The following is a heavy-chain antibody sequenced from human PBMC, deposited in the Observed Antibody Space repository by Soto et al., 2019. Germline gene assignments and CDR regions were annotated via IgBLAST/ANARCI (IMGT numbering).Heavy chain of an antibody. Sequence: QVQLVESGGGVVQPGRSLRLSCAASGFSFSNYAMHWVRQAPGKGLEWVAVISYDGSNKYYADSVKGRFTISRDNSKNPLYLQLNNLSTEDTAVYYCATVRGYRQDFDAFDIWGQGTMVTVSS. CDR2: ISYDGSNK. D-gene: IGHD3-16*02. CDR3: ATVRGYRQDFDAFDI. V-gene: IGHV3-30-3*01. J-gene: IGHJ3*02. CDR1: GFSFSNYA.